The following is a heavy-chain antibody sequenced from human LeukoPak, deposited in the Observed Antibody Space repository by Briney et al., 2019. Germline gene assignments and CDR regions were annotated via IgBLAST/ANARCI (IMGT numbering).Heavy chain of an antibody. CDR2: INHSGST. J-gene: IGHJ6*03. D-gene: IGHD2-2*01. Sequence: SETLSLTCAVYGGSFSGYYWSWIRQPPGKGLEWIGEINHSGSTNYNPSLKSRVTISVDTSKNQFSLKLSSVTAADTAVYYCARGGDIVVVPAPRPPYYYMDVWGKGTTVTVSS. V-gene: IGHV4-34*01. CDR3: ARGGDIVVVPAPRPPYYYMDV. CDR1: GGSFSGYY.